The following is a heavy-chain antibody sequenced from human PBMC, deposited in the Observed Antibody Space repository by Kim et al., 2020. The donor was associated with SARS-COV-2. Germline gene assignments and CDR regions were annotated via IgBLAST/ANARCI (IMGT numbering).Heavy chain of an antibody. V-gene: IGHV4-59*01. CDR3: SRSNYDFWSGYYEDT. D-gene: IGHD3-3*01. Sequence: PSLTSRVSISVHTSKNQFSLKLSSVTAADTAVYYCSRSNYDFWSGYYEDTWGQGTLVIVSS. J-gene: IGHJ5*02.